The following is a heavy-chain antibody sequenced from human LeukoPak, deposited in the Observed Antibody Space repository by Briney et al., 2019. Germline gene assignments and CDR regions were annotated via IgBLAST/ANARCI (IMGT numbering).Heavy chain of an antibody. Sequence: PSESLSLTRTVSGGSISSSSYYWGWIRQPPGKGLEWIGSIYYSGSTNYNPSLKSRVTISLDTSKSQFSLKVRYVTAADTAVYYCARGLNDSWTGENYWGQGTLVTVSS. CDR3: ARGLNDSWTGENY. D-gene: IGHD3-3*01. J-gene: IGHJ4*02. V-gene: IGHV4-39*07. CDR1: GGSISSSSYY. CDR2: IYYSGST.